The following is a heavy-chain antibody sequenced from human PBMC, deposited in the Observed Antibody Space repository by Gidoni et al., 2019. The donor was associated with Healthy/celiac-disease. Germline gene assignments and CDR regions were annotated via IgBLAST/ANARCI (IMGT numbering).Heavy chain of an antibody. V-gene: IGHV3-49*03. Sequence: PGRSLRLSCTASGFTFGDYAMSWFRQAPRKGLEWVGFIRSKAYGGTTEYAASVKGRFNISRDDSKSIAYLQMNSLKTEDTAVYYCTRDTDMAPRDYWGQGTLVTVSS. CDR1: GFTFGDYA. J-gene: IGHJ4*02. CDR2: IRSKAYGGTT. CDR3: TRDTDMAPRDY. D-gene: IGHD5-18*01.